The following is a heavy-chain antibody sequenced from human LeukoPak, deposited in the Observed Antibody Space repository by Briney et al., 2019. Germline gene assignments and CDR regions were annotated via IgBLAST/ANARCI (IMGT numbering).Heavy chain of an antibody. CDR1: GFTFSYAW. CDR3: ARGLEITMVRGVLNDY. D-gene: IGHD3-10*01. V-gene: IGHV4-4*02. Sequence: SGGSLRLSCAASGFTFSYAWMSWVRQAPGKGLEWIGEIFHSGSTNYNPSLKSRVTISVDKSKNQFSLKLSSVTAADTAVYYCARGLEITMVRGVLNDYWGQGTLVTVSS. CDR2: IFHSGST. J-gene: IGHJ4*02.